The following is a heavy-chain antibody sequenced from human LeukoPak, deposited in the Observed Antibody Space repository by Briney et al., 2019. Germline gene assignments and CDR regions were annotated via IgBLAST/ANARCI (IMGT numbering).Heavy chain of an antibody. CDR3: ARWDPTYDIAASGTSNYY. Sequence: ASVKVSCKASGYTFTDYYMHWVRQAPGQGLEWMGWINPNSGGTNYAQKFQGRVTMTRDTSISTAYMELSRLRSDETAVYYCARWDPTYDIAASGTSNYYWGQGTLVTVSS. D-gene: IGHD6-13*01. CDR1: GYTFTDYY. V-gene: IGHV1-2*02. J-gene: IGHJ4*02. CDR2: INPNSGGT.